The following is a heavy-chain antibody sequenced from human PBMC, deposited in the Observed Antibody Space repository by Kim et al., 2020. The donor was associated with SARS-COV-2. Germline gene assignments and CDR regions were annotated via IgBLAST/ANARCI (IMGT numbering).Heavy chain of an antibody. CDR2: ISGSGGRT. CDR1: GFTFSSYA. Sequence: GGSLRLSCAASGFTFSSYAMSWVRQAPGKGLEWVSAISGSGGRTYYADSVKGRFTISRDNSKNTLYLQMNSLRAEDTAVYYCAKDPYDSSGYYYYWGQGTLVTVSS. V-gene: IGHV3-23*01. D-gene: IGHD3-22*01. J-gene: IGHJ4*02. CDR3: AKDPYDSSGYYYY.